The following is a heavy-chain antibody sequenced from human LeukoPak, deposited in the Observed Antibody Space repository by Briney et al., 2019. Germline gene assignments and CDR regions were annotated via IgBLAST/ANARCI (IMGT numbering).Heavy chain of an antibody. J-gene: IGHJ6*03. V-gene: IGHV3-7*01. CDR3: ARGGYQPYYYMDV. D-gene: IGHD2-2*01. CDR1: GFTFSSYW. Sequence: PGGSLRLSCAASGFTFSSYWMSWVRQAPGKGLEWVANIKQDGSEKYYVDSVKGRFTISRDNAKNSLYLQMDSLRVDDTAVYYCARGGYQPYYYMDVWGTGTTVTVSS. CDR2: IKQDGSEK.